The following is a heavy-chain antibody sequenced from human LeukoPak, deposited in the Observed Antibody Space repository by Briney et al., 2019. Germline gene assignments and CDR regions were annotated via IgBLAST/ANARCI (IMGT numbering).Heavy chain of an antibody. CDR1: GYTFTGYY. CDR2: INPNSGGT. J-gene: IGHJ4*02. CDR3: ATWGNRIIVAGTSDY. D-gene: IGHD6-19*01. Sequence: ASVKVSCKASGYTFTGYYMHWVRQAPGQGLEWMGWINPNSGGTNYAQKFQGRVTMTRDTSISTAYMELSRLRSDDTAVYYCATWGNRIIVAGTSDYWGQGTLVTVSS. V-gene: IGHV1-2*02.